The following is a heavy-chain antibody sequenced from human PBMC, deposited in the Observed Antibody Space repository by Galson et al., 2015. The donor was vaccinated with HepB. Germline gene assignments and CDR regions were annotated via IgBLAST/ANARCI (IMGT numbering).Heavy chain of an antibody. V-gene: IGHV1-46*01. J-gene: IGHJ4*02. CDR2: INPSGGST. CDR3: ATTTSDYGDYGDY. D-gene: IGHD4-17*01. CDR1: GYTFTSYY. Sequence: SVKVSCKASGYTFTSYYMHWVRQAPGQGLEWMGIINPSGGSTSYAQKFQGRVTMTRDKSTSTVYMELSSLRAEDTAVYYCATTTSDYGDYGDYWGQGTLVTVSS.